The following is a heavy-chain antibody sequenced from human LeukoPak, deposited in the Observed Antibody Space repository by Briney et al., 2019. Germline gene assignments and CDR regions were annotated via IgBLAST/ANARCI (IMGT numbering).Heavy chain of an antibody. J-gene: IGHJ4*02. CDR2: ISSSSSYI. V-gene: IGHV3-21*01. CDR3: ARAPGREWLLRGSFDY. Sequence: GGSLRLSCAASGFTFSSYSMTWVRQAPGKGLEWVSSISSSSSYIYYADSVKGRFTISRDNAKNSLYLQMNSLRAEDTAVYYCARAPGREWLLRGSFDYWGQGTLVTVSS. CDR1: GFTFSSYS. D-gene: IGHD3-3*01.